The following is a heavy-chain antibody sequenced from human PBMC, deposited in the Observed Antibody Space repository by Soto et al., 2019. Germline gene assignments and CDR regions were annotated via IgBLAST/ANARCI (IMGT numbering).Heavy chain of an antibody. V-gene: IGHV4-59*11. CDR1: GGSISGHY. CDR2: MYYSGST. D-gene: IGHD3-16*01. J-gene: IGHJ6*03. Sequence: QVQLQESGPGLVKPSETLSRSCSVSGGSISGHYWSWVRQTPGKGLVWIGYMYYSGSTNYNPSFTRQDSFSVDTSKNHCALSLTFVTAVDTAVYYCWKGTCYDLIWNYYYMDVWGKGTTVTVSS. CDR3: WKGTCYDLIWNYYYMDV.